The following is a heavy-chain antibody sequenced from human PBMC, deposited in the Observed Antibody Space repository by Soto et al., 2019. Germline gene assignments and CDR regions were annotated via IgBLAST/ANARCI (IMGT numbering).Heavy chain of an antibody. Sequence: QLQLQESGPGLVKPSETLSLTCTVSGDSISITSYYWGWVRQPPGKGLEWIGSIHYSGSTNYNPSLQSRVTISGDASKKQFSLKLRSVTAADTAVYYCASTKDETLYFDYWGQGTLVTVSS. V-gene: IGHV4-39*01. CDR1: GDSISITSYY. CDR2: IHYSGST. J-gene: IGHJ4*02. CDR3: ASTKDETLYFDY. D-gene: IGHD2-15*01.